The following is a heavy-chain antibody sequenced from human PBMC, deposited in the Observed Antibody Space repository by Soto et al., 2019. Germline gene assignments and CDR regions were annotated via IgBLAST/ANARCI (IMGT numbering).Heavy chain of an antibody. V-gene: IGHV3-23*01. J-gene: IGHJ6*02. D-gene: IGHD1-1*01. CDR3: AKDGTTDGIHYYGMDI. CDR1: GFIFSSYA. CDR2: ISGNGGTT. Sequence: LRLSCAASGFIFSSYAMTWVRQGPGKGLEWVSGISGNGGTTYYADSVKGRFIISRDNSKNTLFLQMNSLRAEDTALYFCAKDGTTDGIHYYGMDIWGQWTTVTVSS.